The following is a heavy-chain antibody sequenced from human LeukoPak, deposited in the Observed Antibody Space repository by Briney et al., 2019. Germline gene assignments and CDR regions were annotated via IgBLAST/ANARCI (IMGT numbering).Heavy chain of an antibody. CDR2: ISGSGDST. CDR1: GFTFSNYA. D-gene: IGHD7-27*01. V-gene: IGHV3-23*01. CDR3: AKGWGFFEH. Sequence: GGSLRLSCAASGFTFSNYAMSWVRQAPGKGLEWVSAISGSGDSTYYADSVKGRFTISRDNSKNTVYLQMNSLRAEDTAVYYCAKGWGFFEHWGQGTLANVFS. J-gene: IGHJ4*02.